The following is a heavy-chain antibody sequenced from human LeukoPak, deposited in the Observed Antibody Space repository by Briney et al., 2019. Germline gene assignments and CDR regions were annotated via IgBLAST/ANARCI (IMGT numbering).Heavy chain of an antibody. D-gene: IGHD3-22*01. CDR1: GFTFSSYA. Sequence: PGGSLRLSCAASGFTFSSYAMSWVRQAPGKGLEWVSAISGSGGSTYYADSVKGRFTISRDNSKNTLYLQMNSLRAEDTAVYYCARPYDSSGYYYVGYYGMDVWGQGTTVTVSS. CDR3: ARPYDSSGYYYVGYYGMDV. CDR2: ISGSGGST. V-gene: IGHV3-23*01. J-gene: IGHJ6*02.